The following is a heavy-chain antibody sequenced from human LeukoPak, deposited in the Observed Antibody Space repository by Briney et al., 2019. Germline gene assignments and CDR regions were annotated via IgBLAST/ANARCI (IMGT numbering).Heavy chain of an antibody. CDR3: ARDGVNGSQGLVGSYAFDI. Sequence: GASVKVSCKASGYTFTGYYMHWVRQAPGQGLEWMGWINPNSGGTNYAQKFQGRVTMTRDTSISTAYMELSRLRSDDTAVYYCARDGVNGSQGLVGSYAFDIWGQGTMVTVSS. V-gene: IGHV1-2*02. D-gene: IGHD1-26*01. J-gene: IGHJ3*02. CDR1: GYTFTGYY. CDR2: INPNSGGT.